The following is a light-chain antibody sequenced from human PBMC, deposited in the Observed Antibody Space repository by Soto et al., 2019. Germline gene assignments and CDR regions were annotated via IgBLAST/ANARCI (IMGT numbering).Light chain of an antibody. V-gene: IGKV1-5*01. CDR1: QSLRGW. CDR3: QQYITYST. Sequence: DIQMTQSPSTLSASVGDMVTITCRASQSLRGWLAWYQQRPGKAPKALIYDASTLASGVPSRFNGSGSGTEFTLTISSLQPDDFATYYCQQYITYSTFGQGTRLEIK. J-gene: IGKJ5*01. CDR2: DAS.